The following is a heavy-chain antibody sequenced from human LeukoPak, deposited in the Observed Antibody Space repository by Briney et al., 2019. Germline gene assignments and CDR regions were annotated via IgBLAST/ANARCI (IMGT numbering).Heavy chain of an antibody. J-gene: IGHJ4*02. CDR2: MNPNSGNT. CDR3: ARGRDVLLWFGELLRVAGFDY. Sequence: GASVKVSCKASGYTFTSYDINWVRQATGQGLEWMGWMNPNSGNTGYAQKFQGRVTMTRNTSISTAYMELSSLRSEDTAVYYCARGRDVLLWFGELLRVAGFDYWGQGTLVTVSS. CDR1: GYTFTSYD. D-gene: IGHD3-10*01. V-gene: IGHV1-8*01.